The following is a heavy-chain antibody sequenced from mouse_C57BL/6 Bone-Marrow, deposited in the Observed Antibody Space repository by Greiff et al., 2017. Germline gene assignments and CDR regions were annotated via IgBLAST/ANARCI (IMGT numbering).Heavy chain of an antibody. J-gene: IGHJ3*01. V-gene: IGHV1-69*01. CDR2: IDPSNSYT. Sequence: QVQLQQPGAELVMPGASVKLSCKASGYTFTSYWMHWVKQRPGQGLEWIGEIDPSNSYTNYNQKFKGKSTLTVDKSSSTAYMQLSSLTSEESEVYSCASGRWYWFAYWGQGTLVTVSA. CDR1: GYTFTSYW. CDR3: ASGRWYWFAY. D-gene: IGHD2-1*01.